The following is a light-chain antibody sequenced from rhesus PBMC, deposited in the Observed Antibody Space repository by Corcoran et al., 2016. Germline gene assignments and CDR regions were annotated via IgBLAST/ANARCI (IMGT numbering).Light chain of an antibody. CDR2: DAS. CDR1: QGISKS. J-gene: IGKJ1*01. V-gene: IGKV1-33*02. Sequence: DIQMTQSPSSLSASVGDTVTITCQASQGISKSLAWYQQNPGKAPKLLIYDASTLQSGGPSRFSGSGAWTDFTLTISSLQPEDFATYYCQQHNSYPRTFGQGTKVEI. CDR3: QQHNSYPRT.